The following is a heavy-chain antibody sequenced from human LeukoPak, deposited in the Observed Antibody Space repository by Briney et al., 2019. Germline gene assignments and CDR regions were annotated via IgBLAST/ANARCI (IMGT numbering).Heavy chain of an antibody. CDR3: AKSMIVVVILDY. D-gene: IGHD3-22*01. CDR2: ISYDGSNK. Sequence: GSLRLSCAASGFPFSSFGMHWVRQAPSQGLEWVAVISYDGSNKYYADSVKGRFTISRDNSKNTLYLQMNSLRAEDTAVYYCAKSMIVVVILDYWGQGTLVTVSS. J-gene: IGHJ4*02. V-gene: IGHV3-30*18. CDR1: GFPFSSFG.